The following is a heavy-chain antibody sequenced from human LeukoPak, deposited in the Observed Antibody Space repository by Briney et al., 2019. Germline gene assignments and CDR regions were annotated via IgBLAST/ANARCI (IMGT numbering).Heavy chain of an antibody. J-gene: IGHJ6*03. CDR2: ISNDGGNK. Sequence: GGSLRLSCAASGFTFSSYGMHWVRHAPGKGLEWVAIISNDGGNKYYADSVKGRFTISRDNSNNTLYLQMNSLTAEDTAVYYCAKHPGDFTGIVDHYYMDVWGKGTTVTVSS. CDR1: GFTFSSYG. CDR3: AKHPGDFTGIVDHYYMDV. D-gene: IGHD1-26*01. V-gene: IGHV3-30*18.